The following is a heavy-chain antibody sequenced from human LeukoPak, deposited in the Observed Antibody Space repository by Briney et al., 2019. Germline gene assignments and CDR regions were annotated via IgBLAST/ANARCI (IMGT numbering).Heavy chain of an antibody. CDR2: IYHSGTT. J-gene: IGHJ6*02. V-gene: IGHV4-30-2*01. CDR1: GGSISSGGYS. CDR3: ARDRYGYGSGTYGMDV. Sequence: SQTLSLTCAVSGGSISSGGYSWSWIRQPPGPGLEWIGYIYHSGTTYYDPSLKSRVTISVDRSKNQFSLKLSSVTAADTAVYYCARDRYGYGSGTYGMDVWGQGTTVTVSS. D-gene: IGHD3-10*01.